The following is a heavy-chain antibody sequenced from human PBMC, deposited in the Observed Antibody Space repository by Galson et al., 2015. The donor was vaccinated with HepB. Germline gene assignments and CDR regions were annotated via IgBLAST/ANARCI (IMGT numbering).Heavy chain of an antibody. CDR2: IDPTDSYT. D-gene: IGHD2/OR15-2a*01. V-gene: IGHV5-10-1*01. CDR1: GYTFTNYW. CDR3: ALLLEREMGAGY. Sequence: QSGAEVKKPGESLRISCKGSGYTFTNYWISWVRQMPGKGLEWMGRIDPTDSYTYYSPSFQGHVTISADKSISTAYLQWSSLKASDTAMYYCALLLEREMGAGYWGQGTLVTVSS. J-gene: IGHJ4*02.